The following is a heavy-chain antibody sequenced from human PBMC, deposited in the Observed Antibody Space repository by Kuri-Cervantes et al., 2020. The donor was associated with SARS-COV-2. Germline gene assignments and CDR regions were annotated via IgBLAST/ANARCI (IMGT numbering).Heavy chain of an antibody. V-gene: IGHV3-48*04. CDR1: GFTFSSYW. Sequence: GESLKISCAASGFTFSSYWMSWVRQAPGKGLEWVSYISSSGSTIYYADSVKGRITISRDNAKNSLYLQMNSLRAEDTAVYYCAELDFWSGYYIDYWGQGTLVTVSS. J-gene: IGHJ4*02. CDR3: AELDFWSGYYIDY. CDR2: ISSSGSTI. D-gene: IGHD3-3*01.